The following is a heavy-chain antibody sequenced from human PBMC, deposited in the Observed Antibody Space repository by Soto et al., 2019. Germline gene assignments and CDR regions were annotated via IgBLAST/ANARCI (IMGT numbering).Heavy chain of an antibody. CDR1: GGSISTSRYY. CDR2: IYYSGST. Sequence: SETLSLTCTVSGGSISTSRYYWGWIRQPPGKGLEWIGSIYYSGSTYYNPSLKSRVTIAVDTSKNQFSLKLSSVTAADTAVYYCSRIVDRSTGSTVFCGQGLLVTLFS. D-gene: IGHD3-9*01. V-gene: IGHV4-39*01. CDR3: SRIVDRSTGSTVF. J-gene: IGHJ4*02.